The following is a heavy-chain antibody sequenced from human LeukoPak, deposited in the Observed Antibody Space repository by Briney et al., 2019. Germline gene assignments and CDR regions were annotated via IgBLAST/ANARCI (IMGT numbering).Heavy chain of an antibody. CDR1: GGSLSSYY. D-gene: IGHD3-22*01. CDR2: IYYSGST. CDR3: ARGLGRSYYYDGSGYFDY. V-gene: IGHV4-59*01. Sequence: SETLSLTCTASGGSLSSYYWSWIRQPPGRGLEWIGYIYYSGSTNYNPSLKSRVTISVDTSKNQFSLKLSSVTAADTAVYYCARGLGRSYYYDGSGYFDYWGQGTLVTVSS. J-gene: IGHJ4*02.